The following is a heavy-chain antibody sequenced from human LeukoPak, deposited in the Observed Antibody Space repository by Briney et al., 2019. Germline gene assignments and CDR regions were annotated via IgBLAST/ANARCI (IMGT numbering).Heavy chain of an antibody. J-gene: IGHJ4*02. Sequence: SETLSLTCTVSGGSISSYYWSWIRQPPGKGLEWIGYIYYSGSTNYNPSLQSRVTISVDTSKNQFSLKLSSVTAADTAVYYCARVRRTTVTRTRGYYFDYWGQGTLVTVSS. CDR2: IYYSGST. CDR1: GGSISSYY. CDR3: ARVRRTTVTRTRGYYFDY. V-gene: IGHV4-59*12. D-gene: IGHD4-17*01.